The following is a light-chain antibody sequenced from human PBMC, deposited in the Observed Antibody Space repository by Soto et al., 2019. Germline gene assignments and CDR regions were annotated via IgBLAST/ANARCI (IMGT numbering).Light chain of an antibody. CDR1: SSDIGGYKY. CDR3: SSYTSSSTVT. J-gene: IGLJ2*01. Sequence: QSALTQPASVSGSPGQSITISCTGTSSDIGGYKYVSWYQQHPGEAPKLMIYDVSNRPSGVSNRFSGSKSGNTASLTISGLHTEDEADYYCSSYTSSSTVTFGGGTKLTVL. V-gene: IGLV2-14*01. CDR2: DVS.